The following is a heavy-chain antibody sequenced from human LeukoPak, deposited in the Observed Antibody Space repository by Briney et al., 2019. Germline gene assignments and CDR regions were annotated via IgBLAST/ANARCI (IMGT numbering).Heavy chain of an antibody. Sequence: GGSLRLSCAASGFTFSSYSMNWVRQAPGKGLEWVSYISSSSSTIYYADSMKGRFTISRDNAKNSLYLQMNSLRAEDTAVYYCARVEGNIVTTTEGYFDYWGQGTLVTVSS. D-gene: IGHD5-12*01. V-gene: IGHV3-48*04. CDR2: ISSSSSTI. CDR3: ARVEGNIVTTTEGYFDY. J-gene: IGHJ4*02. CDR1: GFTFSSYS.